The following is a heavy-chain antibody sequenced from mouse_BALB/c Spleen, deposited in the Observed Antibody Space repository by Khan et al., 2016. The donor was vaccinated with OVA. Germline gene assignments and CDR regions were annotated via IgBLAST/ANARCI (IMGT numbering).Heavy chain of an antibody. J-gene: IGHJ2*01. V-gene: IGHV3-2*02. D-gene: IGHD1-1*01. CDR1: GYSITTDYA. CDR2: ICYSGNT. Sequence: EVKLLESGPGLVKPSQSLSLTCTVTGYSITTDYAWNWIRQFPGNKLEWMGYICYSGNTKYNPSLKSRISITRDTSKNQFFLQLKSVTTEDTARDYSARVYGGDFDYWGQGTTLTVSS. CDR3: ARVYGGDFDY.